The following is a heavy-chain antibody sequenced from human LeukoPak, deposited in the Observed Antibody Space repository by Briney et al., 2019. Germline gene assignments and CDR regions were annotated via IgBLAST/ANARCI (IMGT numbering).Heavy chain of an antibody. Sequence: GGSLRLSCAASGFTFSGCWMSWVRQAPAKGPEWVANIKQDGSENHYVDSVKGRFTISRDNAKNSLYLQMNSLRVEDTAVYYCAKGDMDFDYWGQGTLVTVSS. CDR2: IKQDGSEN. CDR1: GFTFSGCW. CDR3: AKGDMDFDY. J-gene: IGHJ4*02. V-gene: IGHV3-7*03. D-gene: IGHD2-15*01.